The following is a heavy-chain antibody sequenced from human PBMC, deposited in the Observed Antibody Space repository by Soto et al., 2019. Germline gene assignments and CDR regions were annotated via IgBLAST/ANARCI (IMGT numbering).Heavy chain of an antibody. CDR1: GGSICSGGYS. CDR2: IYHSGST. V-gene: IGHV4-30-2*01. D-gene: IGHD6-6*01. Sequence: SETLSLTCAVSGGSICSGGYSWSWIRQPPGKGLEWIGYIYHSGSTYYNPSLKSRVTISVDRSKNQFSLKLSSVTAADTAVYYCATYTSSPGYYYGMDVWGQGTTVTVSS. J-gene: IGHJ6*02. CDR3: ATYTSSPGYYYGMDV.